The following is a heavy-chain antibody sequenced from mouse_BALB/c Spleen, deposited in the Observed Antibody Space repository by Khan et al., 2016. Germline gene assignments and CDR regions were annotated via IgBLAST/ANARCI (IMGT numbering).Heavy chain of an antibody. D-gene: IGHD1-1*01. V-gene: IGHV3-1*02. J-gene: IGHJ1*01. CDR2: IHYGGNT. CDR1: DFSITSGYS. CDR3: ARDYYGSSYFDV. Sequence: EVQLQESGPDLVKPSQSLSLTCTVTDFSITSGYSWHWIRQFPGNKLEWMGYIHYGGNTNNNPPLKSRISITRDTSKNQFFLQLNSVTTEDTAASYCARDYYGSSYFDVWGAGTTVTVSS.